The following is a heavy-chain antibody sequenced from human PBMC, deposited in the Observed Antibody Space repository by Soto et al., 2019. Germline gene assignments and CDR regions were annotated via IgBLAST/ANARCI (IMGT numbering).Heavy chain of an antibody. CDR3: ASRMYYDFWSGYYTAEYFQH. D-gene: IGHD3-3*01. Sequence: GGSLRLSCAASGFTFSSYWMSWVRQAPGKGLEWVANIKQDGSEKYYVDSVKGRFTISRDNAKNSLYLQMNSLRAEDTAVYYCASRMYYDFWSGYYTAEYFQHWGQGTLVTVSS. V-gene: IGHV3-7*01. CDR1: GFTFSSYW. CDR2: IKQDGSEK. J-gene: IGHJ1*01.